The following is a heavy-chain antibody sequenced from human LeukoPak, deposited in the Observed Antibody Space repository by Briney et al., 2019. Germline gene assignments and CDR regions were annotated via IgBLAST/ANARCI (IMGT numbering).Heavy chain of an antibody. V-gene: IGHV3-30*18. CDR3: AKGGWTGYYPIFDS. CDR2: ISYDGSDK. J-gene: IGHJ4*01. Sequence: GRSLRLSCAASGFTFSGYAMHWVRQAPGKGLEWVAVISYDGSDKYYADSVKGRFTISRDNSNNTLYLQMNILRAEDTAVYYCAKGGWTGYYPIFDSWGHGTLVTVSS. CDR1: GFTFSGYA. D-gene: IGHD3/OR15-3a*01.